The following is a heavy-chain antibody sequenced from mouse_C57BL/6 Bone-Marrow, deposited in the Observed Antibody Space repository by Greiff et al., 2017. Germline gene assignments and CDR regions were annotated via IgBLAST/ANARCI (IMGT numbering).Heavy chain of an antibody. CDR1: GYTFTSYW. V-gene: IGHV1-53*01. CDR3: ARSGITTVVADY. J-gene: IGHJ2*01. D-gene: IGHD1-1*01. CDR2: INPSNGGT. Sequence: VQLQQPGTELVKPGASVKLSCKASGYTFTSYWMHWVKQRPGQGLEWIGNINPSNGGTNYNEKFKSKATLTVDKSSSTAYMQLSSLTSEDSAVXYCARSGITTVVADYWGQGTTLTVSS.